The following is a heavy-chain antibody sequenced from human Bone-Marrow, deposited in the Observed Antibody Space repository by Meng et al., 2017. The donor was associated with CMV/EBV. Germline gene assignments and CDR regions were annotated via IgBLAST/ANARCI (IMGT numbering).Heavy chain of an antibody. CDR3: ARDRRHNWNNLYYFDY. D-gene: IGHD1/OR15-1a*01. CDR1: GDSVSSNSAA. CDR2: TYYRSKWYN. V-gene: IGHV6-1*01. Sequence: SETLSLTCAISGDSVSSNSAAWNWIRQSPSRGLEWLGRTYYRSKWYNDYAVSVKSRITINPDTSKNQFSLQLNSVTPEDTAVYYCARDRRHNWNNLYYFDYWGQGTLVTVSS. J-gene: IGHJ4*02.